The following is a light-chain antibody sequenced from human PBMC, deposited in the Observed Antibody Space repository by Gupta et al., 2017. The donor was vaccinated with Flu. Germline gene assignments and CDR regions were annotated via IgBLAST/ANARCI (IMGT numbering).Light chain of an antibody. Sequence: YALNHHTTATRSPGPSVPMPCTGTRSDVGGYNYVSWYQQHPGKAPKLMIYEVSKRPSGVPDRFSGSKSGNTASLTVSGLQAEDEADYYCSSYAGSKNLLFGGGTKRTVL. CDR2: EVS. CDR1: RSDVGGYNY. J-gene: IGLJ2*01. CDR3: SSYAGSKNLL. V-gene: IGLV2-8*02.